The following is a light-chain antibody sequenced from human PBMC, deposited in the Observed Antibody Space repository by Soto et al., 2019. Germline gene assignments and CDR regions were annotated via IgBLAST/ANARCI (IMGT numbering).Light chain of an antibody. CDR2: GAS. CDR3: QQYNNWYT. CDR1: QSVSSN. V-gene: IGKV3-15*01. Sequence: EIVMTQSPATLSVSPGERATLSCRASQSVSSNLAWYQQKPGQAPRLLIYGASTRATDIPARFSGSGSGTECTLTISSLQSEDFAVYYCQQYNNWYTFGQGTKLEIK. J-gene: IGKJ2*01.